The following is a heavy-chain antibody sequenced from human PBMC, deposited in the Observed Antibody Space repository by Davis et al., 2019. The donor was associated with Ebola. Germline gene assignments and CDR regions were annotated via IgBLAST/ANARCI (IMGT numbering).Heavy chain of an antibody. V-gene: IGHV1-18*01. CDR3: ARKYGDYDYYYYGMDV. D-gene: IGHD4-17*01. Sequence: AASVKVSCKASGYTFTTYGISWVRQAPGQGLEWMGWISTYNDNTNYAQKLQGRVTMTTDTSTSTAYMELRSLRSDDTAVYYCARKYGDYDYYYYGMDVWGQGTTVTVSS. J-gene: IGHJ6*02. CDR2: ISTYNDNT. CDR1: GYTFTTYG.